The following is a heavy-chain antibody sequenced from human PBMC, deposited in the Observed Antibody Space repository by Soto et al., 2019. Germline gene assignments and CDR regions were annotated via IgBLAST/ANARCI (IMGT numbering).Heavy chain of an antibody. D-gene: IGHD4-17*01. CDR2: IWYDGSNK. J-gene: IGHJ6*02. Sequence: GGSLRLSCAASGFTFSSYGMHWVRQAPGKGLEWVAVIWYDGSNKYYADSVKGRFTISRDNSKNTLYLQMNSLRAEDTAVYYCARGDYGGNSIYSYYGMDVWGQGTTVTVSS. V-gene: IGHV3-33*01. CDR3: ARGDYGGNSIYSYYGMDV. CDR1: GFTFSSYG.